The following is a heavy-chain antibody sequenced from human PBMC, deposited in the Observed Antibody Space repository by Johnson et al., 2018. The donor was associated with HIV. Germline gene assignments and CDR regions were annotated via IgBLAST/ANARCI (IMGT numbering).Heavy chain of an antibody. Sequence: VQLVESGGGLVQPGRSLRLSCAASGFTFDDYAMDWVRQAPGKGLEWVSGISWNSGSIGYADSVKGRFTISRDNAKNALYLQMNSLRAEDTAVYYCAKDGTGALGAFDIWGQGTMVTVSS. V-gene: IGHV3-9*01. CDR1: GFTFDDYA. CDR3: AKDGTGALGAFDI. CDR2: ISWNSGSI. J-gene: IGHJ3*02. D-gene: IGHD3-10*01.